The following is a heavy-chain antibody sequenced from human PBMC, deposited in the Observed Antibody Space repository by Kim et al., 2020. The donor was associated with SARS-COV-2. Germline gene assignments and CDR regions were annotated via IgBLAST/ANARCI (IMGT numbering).Heavy chain of an antibody. CDR3: ARRTFYYGSGSYYDY. D-gene: IGHD3-10*01. Sequence: PSFQGHVTISADKSISTAYLQWSSLKASDTAMYYCARRTFYYGSGSYYDYWGQGTLVTVSS. J-gene: IGHJ4*02. V-gene: IGHV5-10-1*01.